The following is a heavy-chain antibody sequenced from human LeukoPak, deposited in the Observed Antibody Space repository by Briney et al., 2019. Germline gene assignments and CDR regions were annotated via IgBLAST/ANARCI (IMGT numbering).Heavy chain of an antibody. V-gene: IGHV3-74*01. CDR2: ITDDGSRT. J-gene: IGHJ4*02. CDR3: ATGLGHYYDY. CDR1: ELTFTKYS. D-gene: IGHD3-16*01. Sequence: GGSLRLSCAASELTFTKYSMHWVRQAPGKGLVWVSRITDDGSRTTYADSVRGRFTISRDNAKNTVYLQMNSLRPEDAAVYYCATGLGHYYDYWGQGTLVTVSS.